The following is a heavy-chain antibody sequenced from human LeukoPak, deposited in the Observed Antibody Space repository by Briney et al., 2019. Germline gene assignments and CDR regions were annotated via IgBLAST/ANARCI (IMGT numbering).Heavy chain of an antibody. D-gene: IGHD6-19*01. V-gene: IGHV3-74*01. CDR3: ARGGQWLLRGSIDY. Sequence: GGSLRLSCAASGFNLSSYWMHWVRQAPGKGLVWVSRINSDGRSTSYGDYVKGRFTISRDNAKNTLCLQMNSLRAGDTAVYYCARGGQWLLRGSIDYWGQGTLVTVSS. CDR2: INSDGRST. J-gene: IGHJ4*02. CDR1: GFNLSSYW.